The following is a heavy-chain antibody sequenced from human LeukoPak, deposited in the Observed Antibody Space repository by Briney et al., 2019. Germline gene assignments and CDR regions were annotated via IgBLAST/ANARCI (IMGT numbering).Heavy chain of an antibody. CDR2: IYENGGTT. D-gene: IGHD2-21*01. Sequence: PGGSLRLSCVGSGFTFRSHAMSWDRQAPEKGVEFVSGIYENGGTTYYADSVKGRFSISRDNSKNTLYLQMDSLRGEDTAVYYCAKDFRIGYSAHFDYWGQGALVTVSS. CDR1: GFTFRSHA. V-gene: IGHV3-23*01. CDR3: AKDFRIGYSAHFDY. J-gene: IGHJ4*02.